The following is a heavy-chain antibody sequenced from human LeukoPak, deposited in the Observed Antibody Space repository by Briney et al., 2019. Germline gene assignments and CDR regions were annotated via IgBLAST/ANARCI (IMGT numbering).Heavy chain of an antibody. V-gene: IGHV3-48*02. CDR3: ARDRATVTTKYFQH. Sequence: GGSLRLSCAASGFTFSDYSMNWVRQAPGKGLEWISYFSYSSSTIYYVDSVEGRFTISRDNAKNSLYLQMNSVRDEDTAVYYCARDRATVTTKYFQHWGQGTLVTVSS. D-gene: IGHD4-17*01. CDR1: GFTFSDYS. J-gene: IGHJ1*01. CDR2: FSYSSSTI.